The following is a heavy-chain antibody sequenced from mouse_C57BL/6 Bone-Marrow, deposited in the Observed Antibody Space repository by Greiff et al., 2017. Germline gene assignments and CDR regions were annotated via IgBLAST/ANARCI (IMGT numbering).Heavy chain of an antibody. V-gene: IGHV1-50*01. CDR2: IDPSDSYT. Sequence: VQLQQPGAELVKPGASVKLSCKASGYTFTSYWMQWVKQRPGQGLEWIGEIDPSDSYTNYNQKFKGKATLTVDTSSITAYMQLSSLTSEDSAVYYCARGRDYYGSSPYWYVDVWGTGTTVTVSS. D-gene: IGHD1-1*01. CDR1: GYTFTSYW. J-gene: IGHJ1*03. CDR3: ARGRDYYGSSPYWYVDV.